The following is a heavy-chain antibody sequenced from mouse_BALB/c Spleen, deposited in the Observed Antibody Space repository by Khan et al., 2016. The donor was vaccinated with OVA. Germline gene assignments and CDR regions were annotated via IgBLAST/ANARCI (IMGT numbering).Heavy chain of an antibody. CDR2: IRYSGNT. CDR1: GYSITSDYA. D-gene: IGHD1-1*01. J-gene: IGHJ2*01. Sequence: EVKLLESGPGLVKPSQSLSLTCTVTGYSITSDYAWNWIRQLPGNILEWMGYIRYSGNTKYNPSLKSRISITRDTSKNQFFLQLKSVTIEDTATYYCARVYGGEFDYWGQGTTLTVSS. CDR3: ARVYGGEFDY. V-gene: IGHV3-2*02.